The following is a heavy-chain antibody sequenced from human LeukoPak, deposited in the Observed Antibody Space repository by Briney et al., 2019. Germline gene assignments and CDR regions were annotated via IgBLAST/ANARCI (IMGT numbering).Heavy chain of an antibody. CDR1: GGSISSYY. D-gene: IGHD4-17*01. V-gene: IGHV4-59*01. CDR3: AREWRDYGDYSHYYYGMDV. J-gene: IGHJ6*02. Sequence: PSETLSLTCTVSGGSISSYYWSWIRQPPGKGLEWIGYIYYSGSTNYNPSLKSRVTISVDTSKNQFSLKLSSVTAADTAVYYCAREWRDYGDYSHYYYGMDVWGQGTTVTVSS. CDR2: IYYSGST.